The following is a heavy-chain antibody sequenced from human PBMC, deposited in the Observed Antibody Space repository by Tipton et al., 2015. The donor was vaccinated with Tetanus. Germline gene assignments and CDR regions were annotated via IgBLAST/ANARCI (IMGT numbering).Heavy chain of an antibody. V-gene: IGHV3-30-3*01. CDR3: VRDLSGSYEH. CDR2: ITHDGATK. D-gene: IGHD1-26*01. J-gene: IGHJ4*02. Sequence: SLRLSCAASGFTFSRYSIHWVRQSPGQGLEWVTIITHDGATKYYADSVKGQFTVSRDKSKNTAYLQINSLRAEDTALYYCVRDLSGSYEHWGQGTLVTVSS. CDR1: GFTFSRYS.